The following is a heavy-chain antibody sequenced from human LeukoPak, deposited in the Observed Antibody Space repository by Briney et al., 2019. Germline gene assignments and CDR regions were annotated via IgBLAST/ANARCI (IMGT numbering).Heavy chain of an antibody. V-gene: IGHV4-31*03. J-gene: IGHJ5*02. CDR1: GDSITSGGYY. CDR3: ARGDYYDSSAYYKNWFDP. D-gene: IGHD3-22*01. CDR2: IYYSWST. Sequence: KPSETLSLTCTVSGDSITSGGYYWSWIRQRPGKGLEWIGYIYYSWSTSYNPSPKSRVTISVDTSKNQFSLKLNSVTAADTAVYYCARGDYYDSSAYYKNWFDPWGQGTLVTVSS.